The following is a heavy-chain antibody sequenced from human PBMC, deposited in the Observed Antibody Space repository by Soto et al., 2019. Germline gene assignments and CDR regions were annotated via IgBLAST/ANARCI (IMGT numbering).Heavy chain of an antibody. Sequence: SETLSLTCPVSGGSISSGGYYWSWIRQHPGKGLEWIGYIYYSGSTYYNPSLKSRVTISVDTSKNQFSLKLSSVTAADTAVYYCARCHCSSTSCYTKSKYYYYMDVWGKGTSVIVSS. CDR3: ARCHCSSTSCYTKSKYYYYMDV. V-gene: IGHV4-31*03. D-gene: IGHD2-2*01. CDR2: IYYSGST. J-gene: IGHJ6*03. CDR1: GGSISSGGYY.